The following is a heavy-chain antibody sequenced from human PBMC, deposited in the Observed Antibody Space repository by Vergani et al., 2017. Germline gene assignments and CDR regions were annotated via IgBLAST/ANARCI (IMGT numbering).Heavy chain of an antibody. V-gene: IGHV1-18*01. CDR3: AGSARSSWSAHVDY. Sequence: QVQLVQSGAEVKKPGASVKVSCKASGYTFTSYGISWVRQAPGQGLEWMGWINAYNGNTNYAQKLQGRVTMTTDTPTSTAYMELRSLRSDDTAVYYCAGSARSSWSAHVDYWGQGTLVTVSS. J-gene: IGHJ4*02. CDR1: GYTFTSYG. D-gene: IGHD6-13*01. CDR2: INAYNGNT.